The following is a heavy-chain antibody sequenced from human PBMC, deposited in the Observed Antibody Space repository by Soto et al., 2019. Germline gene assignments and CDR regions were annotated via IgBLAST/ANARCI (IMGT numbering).Heavy chain of an antibody. CDR1: GYTFTGYY. V-gene: IGHV1-2*02. CDR2: INPNSGGT. J-gene: IGHJ4*02. CDR3: ATDPRSRRAVFDS. D-gene: IGHD1-26*01. Sequence: ASVKVSCKASGYTFTGYYMHWVRQAPGQGLEWMGWINPNSGGTNYAQKFQGRVTMTRDTSISTAYMELSRLRSDDTAVYYCATDPRSRRAVFDSWGQGTLVTVSS.